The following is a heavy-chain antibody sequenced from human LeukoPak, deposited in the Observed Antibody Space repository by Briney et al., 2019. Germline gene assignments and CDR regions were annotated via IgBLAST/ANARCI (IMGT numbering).Heavy chain of an antibody. D-gene: IGHD6-13*01. J-gene: IGHJ4*02. Sequence: GSLRLSCAASGFTFSSYGMRWVRQAPGKGLEWVAVISYDGSNKYYADSVKGRFTISRDNSKNTLYLQMNSLRAEDTAVYYCANRAGLSGGLDGGYWGQGTLVTVSS. CDR2: ISYDGSNK. V-gene: IGHV3-30*18. CDR3: ANRAGLSGGLDGGY. CDR1: GFTFSSYG.